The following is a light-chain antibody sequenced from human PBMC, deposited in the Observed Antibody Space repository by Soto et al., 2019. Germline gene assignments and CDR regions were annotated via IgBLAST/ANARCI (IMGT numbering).Light chain of an antibody. Sequence: DIQMTQSPSYVSASVGDRVTITCRASQGISSWLAWYQQKPGKAPNLLIYAASSLQSGVPSRFSGSESATDFALNISSLQPEDFATYYWQQANSFPHPFGQGTKLEIK. CDR2: AAS. V-gene: IGKV1D-12*01. J-gene: IGKJ2*01. CDR1: QGISSW. CDR3: QQANSFPHP.